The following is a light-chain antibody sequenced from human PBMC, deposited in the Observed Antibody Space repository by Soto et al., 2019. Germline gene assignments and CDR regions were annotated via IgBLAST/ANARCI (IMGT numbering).Light chain of an antibody. CDR1: SNDVGGYNF. CDR2: EVS. CDR3: TSHRKNIPRPYV. J-gene: IGLJ1*01. Sequence: QSALTQPASVSGSPGQSITISCTGTSNDVGGYNFVSWYQQHPGKAPKVMISEVSNRPSGVSIRFSGSKSGNTASLTISGLQAEDEADYYCTSHRKNIPRPYVFGTGTKLTVL. V-gene: IGLV2-14*01.